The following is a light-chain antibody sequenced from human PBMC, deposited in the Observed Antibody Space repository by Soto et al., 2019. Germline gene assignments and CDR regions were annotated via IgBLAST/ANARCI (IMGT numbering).Light chain of an antibody. Sequence: EIVLTQSPATLSLSPGERATLSCRASQSLNSYLAWYQQRPGQAPRLLLYHTSDRAPGIAARFSGSRSGTDFTPTISSLEPDDFACYYCQQRSDWPFPFGPGTKVEMK. J-gene: IGKJ3*01. CDR2: HTS. V-gene: IGKV3-11*01. CDR3: QQRSDWPFP. CDR1: QSLNSY.